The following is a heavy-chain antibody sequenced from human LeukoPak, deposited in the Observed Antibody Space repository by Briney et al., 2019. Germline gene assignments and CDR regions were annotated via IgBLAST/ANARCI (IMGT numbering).Heavy chain of an antibody. CDR3: AKWGDYDILTGYYVSDF. CDR2: IIGSGDTT. Sequence: GASLRLSCAASGFTFRNYAMSWVRQAPGKGLEWVPAIIGSGDTTYYADSVKGRFTISRDNSKNTLYVEMNTLRAEDTAVYYCAKWGDYDILTGYYVSDFWGQGTLVTVSS. CDR1: GFTFRNYA. D-gene: IGHD3-9*01. J-gene: IGHJ4*02. V-gene: IGHV3-23*01.